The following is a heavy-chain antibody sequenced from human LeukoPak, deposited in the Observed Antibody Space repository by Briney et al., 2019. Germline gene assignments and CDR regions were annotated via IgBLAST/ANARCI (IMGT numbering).Heavy chain of an antibody. CDR1: GFTFDDYA. J-gene: IGHJ3*02. CDR2: ISWNSGSI. Sequence: GGSLRLSCAASGFTFDDYAMHWVRQAPGKGLEWVSGISWNSGSIGYADSVKGRFTISRDNAKNSLYLQMNSLRAEDMALYYCAKDLSYSSSSASAFDIWGQGTMVTVSS. V-gene: IGHV3-9*03. CDR3: AKDLSYSSSSASAFDI. D-gene: IGHD6-6*01.